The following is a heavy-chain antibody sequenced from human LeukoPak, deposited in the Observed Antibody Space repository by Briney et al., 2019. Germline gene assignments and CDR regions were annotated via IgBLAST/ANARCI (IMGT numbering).Heavy chain of an antibody. V-gene: IGHV4-59*08. CDR1: GGSISSYY. CDR2: IYYSGST. J-gene: IGHJ4*02. CDR3: ARAVSGRFDY. D-gene: IGHD6-19*01. Sequence: SETLSLTCTVSGGSISSYYWSWIRQPPGKGLEWIGYIYYSGSTNYNPSLKSRVTISVDTSKNQFSLRLSSVTAADTAIYYCARAVSGRFDYWGRGTLVTVSS.